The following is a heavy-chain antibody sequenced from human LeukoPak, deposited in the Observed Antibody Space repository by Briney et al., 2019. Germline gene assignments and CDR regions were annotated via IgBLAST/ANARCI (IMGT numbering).Heavy chain of an antibody. CDR2: INTDGSST. Sequence: GSLRLSCAASGFTFSSYWMHWVRQASGKGLVWVSRINTDGSSTSYADSVKGRFTISRDTPKNTLYLQMNSLRVEDTAVYYCASWPGGWYGEDSWGQGTLVTVSS. V-gene: IGHV3-74*01. CDR3: ASWPGGWYGEDS. J-gene: IGHJ4*02. CDR1: GFTFSSYW. D-gene: IGHD6-19*01.